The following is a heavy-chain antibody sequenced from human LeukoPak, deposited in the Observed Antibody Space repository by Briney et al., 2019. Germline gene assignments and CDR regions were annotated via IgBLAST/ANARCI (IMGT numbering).Heavy chain of an antibody. CDR1: GFTFSSYG. CDR2: ISYDGSNK. J-gene: IGHJ4*02. V-gene: IGHV3-30*18. D-gene: IGHD6-19*01. Sequence: GGSLRLSCAASGFTFSSYGMHWVRQAPGKGLEWVAVISYDGSNKYYADSVKGRFTISRDNSKNTLYLQMNSLRAEDTAVYYCAKGVYSSGWDYYFDYWGQGTLVTVSS. CDR3: AKGVYSSGWDYYFDY.